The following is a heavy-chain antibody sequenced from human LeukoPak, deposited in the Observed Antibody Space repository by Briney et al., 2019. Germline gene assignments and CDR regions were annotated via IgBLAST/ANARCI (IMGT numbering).Heavy chain of an antibody. V-gene: IGHV3-23*01. CDR3: ANGRGYSYGYGVYNWFDP. CDR2: ISGSGGST. CDR1: GFTFSSYA. D-gene: IGHD5-18*01. Sequence: GGSLRLSCAASGFTFSSYAMSWVRQAPGKGLEWVSAISGSGGSTYYADSVKGRFTISRDNSKNTLYLQMNSLRAEDTAVYYCANGRGYSYGYGVYNWFDPWGQGTLVTVSS. J-gene: IGHJ5*02.